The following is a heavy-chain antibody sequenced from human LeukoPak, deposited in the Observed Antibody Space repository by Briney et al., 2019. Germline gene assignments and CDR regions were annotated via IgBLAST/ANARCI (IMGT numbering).Heavy chain of an antibody. V-gene: IGHV4-39*01. CDR1: GGSISSSSYY. J-gene: IGHJ4*02. CDR2: IYYSGST. Sequence: SETLSLTCTVSGGSISSSSYYWGWIRQPPGKGLEWIGSIYYSGSTYYNPSLKSRVTISVDTSKNQFSLKLSSVTAADTAVYYCARGGIAAAGNGDIDYWGQGTLVTVSS. D-gene: IGHD6-13*01. CDR3: ARGGIAAAGNGDIDY.